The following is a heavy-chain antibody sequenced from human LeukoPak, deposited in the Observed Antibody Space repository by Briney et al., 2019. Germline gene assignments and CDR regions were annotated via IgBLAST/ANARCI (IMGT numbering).Heavy chain of an antibody. CDR2: IKNDGSEA. CDR3: ARSSGNVRGVYYFDY. V-gene: IGHV3-7*03. CDR1: GFNFRDHR. J-gene: IGHJ4*02. D-gene: IGHD3-10*02. Sequence: GGSLRLSCAVSGFNFRDHRMDWVRQAPGKGLEWVGHIKNDGSEAYYLDSLKGRFSISRDNTNNALYLQMNSLRAEDTAVYYCARSSGNVRGVYYFDYWGQGTLVTVSS.